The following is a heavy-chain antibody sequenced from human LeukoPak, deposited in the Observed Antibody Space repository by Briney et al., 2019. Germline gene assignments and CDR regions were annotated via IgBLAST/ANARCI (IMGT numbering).Heavy chain of an antibody. CDR1: GGSISSYY. V-gene: IGHV4-59*12. Sequence: SETLSLTCTVSGGSISSYYWSWIRQLPGKGLEGIGYIYYSGSTNYNPSLKSRVTISVDMSKNQFSLKLSSVTAADTAVYYCGRDSGTKGEVKFDPWGQGTLGPVSS. D-gene: IGHD3-16*01. CDR2: IYYSGST. CDR3: GRDSGTKGEVKFDP. J-gene: IGHJ5*02.